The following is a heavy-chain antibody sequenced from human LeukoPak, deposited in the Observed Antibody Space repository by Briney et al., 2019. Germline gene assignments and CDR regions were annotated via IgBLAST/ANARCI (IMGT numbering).Heavy chain of an antibody. CDR1: GYTFTSYG. Sequence: GASVKVSCKASGYTFTSYGISWVRQAPGQGLEWMGWISAYNGNTNYAQKLQGRVTMTTDTSTSTAYMELSSLRSEDTAVYYCALHPRSGWFYVYWGQGTLVTVSS. CDR3: ALHPRSGWFYVY. J-gene: IGHJ4*02. CDR2: ISAYNGNT. D-gene: IGHD6-19*01. V-gene: IGHV1-18*01.